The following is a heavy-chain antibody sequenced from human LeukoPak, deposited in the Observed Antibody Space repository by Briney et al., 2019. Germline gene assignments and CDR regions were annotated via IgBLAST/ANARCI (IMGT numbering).Heavy chain of an antibody. CDR1: GGSISSSSYY. CDR3: ARSSPNYDFGV. CDR2: IYYSGST. Sequence: PSETLSLTCSVSGGSISSSSYYWGWIRQPPGKGLAWLGSIYYSGSTYYNPSLKSRVTISVDTSKNQFSLKLSSVTAADTAVYYCARSSPNYDFGVWGKGTTVTVSS. V-gene: IGHV4-39*01. J-gene: IGHJ6*04. D-gene: IGHD3-3*01.